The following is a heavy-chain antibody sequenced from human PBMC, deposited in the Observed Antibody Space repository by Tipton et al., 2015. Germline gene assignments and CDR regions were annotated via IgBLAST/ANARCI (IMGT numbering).Heavy chain of an antibody. CDR3: ARGADFWTTFGAMDV. D-gene: IGHD3-3*01. V-gene: IGHV3-48*02. CDR2: IDSSSSTI. Sequence: SLRLSCAASGFTFSSYSMNWVRQAPGRGLEWVSYIDSSSSTIYYADSVKGRLTISRDNAKNSVYLQINSLRDEDTAVYYCARGADFWTTFGAMDVWGQGTTVTVSS. J-gene: IGHJ6*02. CDR1: GFTFSSYS.